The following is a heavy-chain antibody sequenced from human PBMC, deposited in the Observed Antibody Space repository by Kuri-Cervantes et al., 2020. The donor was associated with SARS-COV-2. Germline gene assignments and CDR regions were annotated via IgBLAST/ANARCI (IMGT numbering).Heavy chain of an antibody. J-gene: IGHJ4*02. CDR1: GFTFSSYW. CDR3: ARVEGSGSYTY. D-gene: IGHD3-10*01. Sequence: ESLKISCAASGFTFSSYWMSWVRQAPGKGLEWVANIKQDGSEKYYVDSVKGRFTISRDNAKNSLYLQMNSLRAEDTAVYYCARVEGSGSYTYWGQGTLVTVSS. CDR2: IKQDGSEK. V-gene: IGHV3-7*01.